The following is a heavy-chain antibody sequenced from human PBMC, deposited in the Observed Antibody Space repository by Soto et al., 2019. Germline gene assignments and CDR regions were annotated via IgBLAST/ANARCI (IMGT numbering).Heavy chain of an antibody. J-gene: IGHJ4*02. CDR1: GFTFSNAW. CDR2: IKSKTDGGTT. Sequence: PGGSLRLSCAASGFTFSNAWMNWVRQAPGKGLEWVGRIKSKTDGGTTDYAAPVKGRFTISRDDSKNTLYLQMNSLKTEDTAVYYCTPRSWWELEVFNWGQGTLVTVSS. V-gene: IGHV3-15*07. D-gene: IGHD1-26*01. CDR3: TPRSWWELEVFN.